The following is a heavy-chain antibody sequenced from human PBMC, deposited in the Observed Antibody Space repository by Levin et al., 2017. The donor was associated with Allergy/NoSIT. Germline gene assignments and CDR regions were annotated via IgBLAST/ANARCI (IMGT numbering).Heavy chain of an antibody. CDR3: AKASTGYSGTYRGAFDI. CDR2: ISGGGVST. V-gene: IGHV3-23*01. J-gene: IGHJ3*02. D-gene: IGHD1-26*01. CDR1: GFTFSNYA. Sequence: LSLTCAASGFTFSNYAMSWVRQAPEKGLEWVSAISGGGVSTYYADSVKGRFTISRDNSKNTLYLQMNSLRAEDTAVYYCAKASTGYSGTYRGAFDIWGQGTMVTVSS.